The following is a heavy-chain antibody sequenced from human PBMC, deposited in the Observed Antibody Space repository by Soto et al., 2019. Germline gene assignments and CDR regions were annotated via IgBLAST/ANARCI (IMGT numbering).Heavy chain of an antibody. V-gene: IGHV3-7*01. Sequence: EEQLVESGGGLVQPGGSLRLSCAASGFSIRDYWMTWVRQAPGTGLDWVANIKQDGSEKFSVDSLKGRFTISRDNAKNSVYLLLNSLRADDTAVYYCARGKDGRRAGTYYFDMDVWGKGTTVTLSS. CDR3: ARGKDGRRAGTYYFDMDV. D-gene: IGHD1-1*01. CDR2: IKQDGSEK. J-gene: IGHJ6*03. CDR1: GFSIRDYW.